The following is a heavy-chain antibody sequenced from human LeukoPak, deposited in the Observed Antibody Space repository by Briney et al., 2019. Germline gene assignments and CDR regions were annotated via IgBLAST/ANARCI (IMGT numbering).Heavy chain of an antibody. CDR2: ISGSGGST. CDR3: AKEEYSSTQFDP. Sequence: PGRSLRLSCAASGFTFSSYAMSWVRQAPRKGLERVSAISGSGGSTYYADSVKGRFTISRDNSKNTLYLQMNSLRGEDTAVYYCAKEEYSSTQFDPWGQGTLVTVSS. J-gene: IGHJ5*02. CDR1: GFTFSSYA. D-gene: IGHD6-6*01. V-gene: IGHV3-23*01.